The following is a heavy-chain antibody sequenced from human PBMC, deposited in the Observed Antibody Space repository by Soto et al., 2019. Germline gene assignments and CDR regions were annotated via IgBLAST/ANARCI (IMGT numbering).Heavy chain of an antibody. CDR1: GGSISSHY. V-gene: IGHV4-59*07. CDR2: IYYSGST. CDR3: ARGSLYYYDSSGYFDY. J-gene: IGHJ4*02. D-gene: IGHD3-22*01. Sequence: SDTLSLTCTVSGGSISSHYWSWIRQPPGKGLEWIGYIYYSGSTNYNPSLKSRVTISVDTSKNQFSLKLSSVTAADTAVYYCARGSLYYYDSSGYFDYWGQGTLVTVS.